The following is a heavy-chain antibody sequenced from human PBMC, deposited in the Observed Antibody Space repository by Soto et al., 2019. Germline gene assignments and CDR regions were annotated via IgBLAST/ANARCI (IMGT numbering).Heavy chain of an antibody. D-gene: IGHD3-10*01. CDR1: GYSFTSYW. CDR2: IYPGDSDT. Sequence: PGESLKISCKGSGYSFTSYWIGWVRQMPGKGLEWMGIIYPGDSDTRYSPSFQGQVTISADKSIITAYLQWSSLKASDTAMYYCAGGGVRGVITRTRDYYGMDVWGQGTTVTVSS. J-gene: IGHJ6*02. CDR3: AGGGVRGVITRTRDYYGMDV. V-gene: IGHV5-51*01.